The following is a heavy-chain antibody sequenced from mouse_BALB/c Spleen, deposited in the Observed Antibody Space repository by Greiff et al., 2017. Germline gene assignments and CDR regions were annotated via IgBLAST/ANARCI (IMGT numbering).Heavy chain of an antibody. CDR3: ARREIYYDYFDY. D-gene: IGHD2-4*01. CDR2: ISSGGST. V-gene: IGHV5-6-5*01. J-gene: IGHJ2*01. Sequence: EVKLVESGGGLVKPGGSLKLSCAASGFTFSSYAMSWVRQTPEKRLEWVASISSGGSTYYPDSVKGRFTISRDNARNILYLQMSSLRSEDTAMYYCARREIYYDYFDYWGQGTTLTVSS. CDR1: GFTFSSYA.